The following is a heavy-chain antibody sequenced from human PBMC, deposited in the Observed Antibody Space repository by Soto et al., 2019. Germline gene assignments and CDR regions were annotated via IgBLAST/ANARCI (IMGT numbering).Heavy chain of an antibody. CDR2: ISGRGATT. CDR3: ANALNWNDESGYFDH. D-gene: IGHD1-1*01. Sequence: EVQLLESGGGLVQPGESLRLSCEGSGFTFSSYAMSWVRQAPGKGLEWVSTISGRGATTYYADSVKGRFTISRDNSKNALFLQLISLRVEDTTVYYCANALNWNDESGYFDHWGQGTQVTVSS. J-gene: IGHJ4*02. CDR1: GFTFSSYA. V-gene: IGHV3-23*01.